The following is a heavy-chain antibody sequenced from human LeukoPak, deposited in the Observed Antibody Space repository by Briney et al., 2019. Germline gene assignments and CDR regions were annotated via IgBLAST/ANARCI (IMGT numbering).Heavy chain of an antibody. V-gene: IGHV3-74*01. J-gene: IGHJ4*02. CDR2: INSDGSTI. CDR1: GFTFSSYW. D-gene: IGHD1-20*01. CDR3: ARVTVSSSEVIFDY. Sequence: PGPCLRPSYAASGFTFSSYWTHWVRQAPGKGLVWLSRINSDGSTITYADSVKGRFTISRDNAKNTLYLQMNSLRAEDTAVYFCARVTVSSSEVIFDYWGQGSLVTVSS.